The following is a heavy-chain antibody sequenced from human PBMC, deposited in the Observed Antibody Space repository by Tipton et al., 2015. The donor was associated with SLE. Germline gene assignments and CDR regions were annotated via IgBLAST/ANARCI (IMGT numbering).Heavy chain of an antibody. J-gene: IGHJ5*02. CDR1: GFIFSSHW. CDR2: IKQDGSET. D-gene: IGHD4-17*01. Sequence: SLRLSCAASGFIFSSHWMSWVRQAPGKGLEWVANIKQDGSETFYVGSVKGRFTISRDNAKNSLYLQMNSLRAEDTALYYCARGPDHGIRPDWFDPWGQGTLVTVSS. V-gene: IGHV3-7*05. CDR3: ARGPDHGIRPDWFDP.